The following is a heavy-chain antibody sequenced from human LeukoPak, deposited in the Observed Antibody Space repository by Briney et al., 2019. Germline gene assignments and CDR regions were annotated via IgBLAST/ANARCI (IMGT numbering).Heavy chain of an antibody. D-gene: IGHD3-3*01. Sequence: SETLSLTCTVSGGSIDITTYYWGWIRQPPGKGLDWIGSVYYTGGTYYNPSLMSRVTISIDTSKNQFSLKLSSVTAADTAVYYCARWYYDFWSGHEYNWFDPWGQGTLVTVSS. CDR1: GGSIDITTYY. V-gene: IGHV4-39*07. CDR2: VYYTGGT. CDR3: ARWYYDFWSGHEYNWFDP. J-gene: IGHJ5*02.